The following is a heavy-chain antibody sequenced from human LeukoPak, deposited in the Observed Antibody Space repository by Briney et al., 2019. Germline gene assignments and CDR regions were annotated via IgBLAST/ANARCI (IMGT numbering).Heavy chain of an antibody. CDR2: IYPGDSDT. Sequence: GESLKISCKGSGYSFTTYWIGWVRQMPGKGLEWMGIIYPGDSDTRYSPSFQGQVTISADKSITTAYLQWSSLKASDTARYYCARQRIAVTGESYRYYYCMDVWGQGTTVIVSS. D-gene: IGHD6-19*01. CDR1: GYSFTTYW. CDR3: ARQRIAVTGESYRYYYCMDV. J-gene: IGHJ6*02. V-gene: IGHV5-51*01.